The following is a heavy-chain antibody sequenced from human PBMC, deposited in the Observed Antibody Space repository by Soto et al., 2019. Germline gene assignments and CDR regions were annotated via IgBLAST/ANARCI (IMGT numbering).Heavy chain of an antibody. CDR3: ARVMITFGGVIVNSHAFDI. D-gene: IGHD3-16*02. CDR1: GGSFSGYY. CDR2: INHSGST. V-gene: IGHV4-34*01. Sequence: QVQLQQWGAGLLKPSETLSLTCAVYGGSFSGYYWSWIRQPPGKGLEWIGEINHSGSTNYNPSLKSRVTISVDTSKNQFSLKLSSVTAADTAVYYCARVMITFGGVIVNSHAFDIWGQGTMVTVSS. J-gene: IGHJ3*02.